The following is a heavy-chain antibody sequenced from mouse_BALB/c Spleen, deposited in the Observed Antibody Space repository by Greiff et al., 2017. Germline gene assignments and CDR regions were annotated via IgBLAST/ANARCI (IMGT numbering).Heavy chain of an antibody. CDR2: IDPENGDT. CDR3: DAPFYYNYDEDPD. J-gene: IGHJ2*01. V-gene: IGHV14-4*02. CDR1: GFHINDYY. Sequence: VHLQQSGAELVRSGASVNLSCTASGFHINDYYLHRVIQRPEQGLEWLGWIDPENGDTEYAPKFQGKATMTADTSSNTAYLQLSSLTSEDTAVYYCDAPFYYNYDEDPDRGQGTTRTISS. D-gene: IGHD2-4*01.